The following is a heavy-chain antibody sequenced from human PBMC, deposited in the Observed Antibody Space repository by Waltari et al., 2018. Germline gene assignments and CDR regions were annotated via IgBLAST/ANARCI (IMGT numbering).Heavy chain of an antibody. V-gene: IGHV3-74*01. CDR3: ASAYYDILD. J-gene: IGHJ4*02. CDR1: GFTFSSDW. D-gene: IGHD3-9*01. Sequence: EVQLEESGGGLVQPGGSLRLSCAASGFTFSSDWMHWAREAPGKGLGWISRINSDGGTISYADSVKGRFTISRDDAKNTLNLLMNSLSAEGTAVYYCASAYYDILDWGQGTLVTVSS. CDR2: INSDGGTI.